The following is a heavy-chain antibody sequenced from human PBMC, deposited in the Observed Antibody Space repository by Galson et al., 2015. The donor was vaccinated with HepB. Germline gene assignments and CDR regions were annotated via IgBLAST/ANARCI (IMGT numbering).Heavy chain of an antibody. J-gene: IGHJ4*02. Sequence: SLRLSCAASGFTFSGSAMHWVRQASGKGLEWVGRIRSKANSYATAYAASVKGKFTISRDDSKNTAYLQMNSLKTEDTAVYYCTRLEYSSSWYGGYWGQGTLVTVSS. CDR1: GFTFSGSA. V-gene: IGHV3-73*01. CDR2: IRSKANSYAT. CDR3: TRLEYSSSWYGGY. D-gene: IGHD6-13*01.